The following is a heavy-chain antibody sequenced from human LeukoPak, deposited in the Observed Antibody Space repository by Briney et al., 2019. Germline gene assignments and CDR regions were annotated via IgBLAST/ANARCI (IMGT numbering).Heavy chain of an antibody. CDR1: GGSISSYY. Sequence: SETLSLTCTVPGGSISSYYWSWVRQPPGKGLEWIGYIYYSGSTNYNPSLKSRVTISVDTSKNQFSLKLSSVTAADTAVYYCASDGYNGSFDYWGQGTLVTVSS. CDR3: ASDGYNGSFDY. CDR2: IYYSGST. V-gene: IGHV4-59*01. J-gene: IGHJ4*02. D-gene: IGHD5-24*01.